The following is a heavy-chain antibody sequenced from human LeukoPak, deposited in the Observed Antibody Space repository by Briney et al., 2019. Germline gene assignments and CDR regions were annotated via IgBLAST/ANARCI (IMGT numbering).Heavy chain of an antibody. J-gene: IGHJ4*02. CDR2: IGSSSTYI. Sequence: GGSLRLSCAASGFTFSSYSMNWVRQAPGKGLEWVSSIGSSSTYIYYADSVKGRFTISRDNAKNSLYLQMNSLRAEDTAVYYCAASTKHTAMVDYWGEGTLVTVSS. D-gene: IGHD5-18*01. CDR3: AASTKHTAMVDY. V-gene: IGHV3-21*01. CDR1: GFTFSSYS.